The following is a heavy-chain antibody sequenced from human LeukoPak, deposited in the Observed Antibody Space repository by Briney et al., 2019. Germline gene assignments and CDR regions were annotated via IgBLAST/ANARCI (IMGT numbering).Heavy chain of an antibody. D-gene: IGHD3-3*01. V-gene: IGHV4-39*01. CDR1: GGSISSSSYY. Sequence: SETLSLTCTVSGGSISSSSYYWGWIRQPPGKGLEWIGSIYYSGSTYYNPSLKSRVTISVATSKNQFSLKLSSVTAADTAGYYCARHRITIFGVANDAFDIWGQGTMVTVSS. CDR2: IYYSGST. J-gene: IGHJ3*02. CDR3: ARHRITIFGVANDAFDI.